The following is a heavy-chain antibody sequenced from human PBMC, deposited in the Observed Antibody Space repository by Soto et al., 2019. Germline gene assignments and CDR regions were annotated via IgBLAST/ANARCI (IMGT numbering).Heavy chain of an antibody. CDR3: ARRPAYSISFDVYDI. D-gene: IGHD6-6*01. CDR1: GYTFSNYG. V-gene: IGHV1-18*01. Sequence: QVQLVQSGAEVKKPGASVKVSCKASGYTFSNYGITWVRQAPGQGLEWMGRIIAYNGNTNYAQNLQGRVTMTTDTSTSPAYMDLRSLRADDTAVYYCARRPAYSISFDVYDIWGQGTMVTVSS. J-gene: IGHJ3*02. CDR2: IIAYNGNT.